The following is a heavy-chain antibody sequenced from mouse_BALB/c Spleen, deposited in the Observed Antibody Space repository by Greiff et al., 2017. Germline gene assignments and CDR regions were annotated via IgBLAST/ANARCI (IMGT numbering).Heavy chain of an antibody. CDR3: AGYGNRYYFDY. Sequence: EVQRVESGGGLVKPGGSLKLSCAASGFTFSSYAMSWVRQTPEERLEWVASISSGGSTYYPDSVKGRFTISRDNARNILYLHMSSLRSEDTAMYYCAGYGNRYYFDYWGQGTTLTVSS. J-gene: IGHJ2*01. D-gene: IGHD2-10*02. CDR2: ISSGGST. V-gene: IGHV5-6-5*01. CDR1: GFTFSSYA.